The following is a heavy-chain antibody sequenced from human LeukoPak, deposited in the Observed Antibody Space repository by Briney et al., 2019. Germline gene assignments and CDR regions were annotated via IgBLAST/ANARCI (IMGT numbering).Heavy chain of an antibody. J-gene: IGHJ4*02. CDR3: ARDLYCGGDCYYFDY. V-gene: IGHV3-30-3*01. D-gene: IGHD2-21*02. Sequence: GRSLRLSCAASGFTFSSYAMHWVRQAPGKGLEWVAVISYDGSNKYYADSVKGRFTIPRDNSKNTLYLQMNSLRGEDTAVYFCARDLYCGGDCYYFDYWGQGTLVTVSS. CDR2: ISYDGSNK. CDR1: GFTFSSYA.